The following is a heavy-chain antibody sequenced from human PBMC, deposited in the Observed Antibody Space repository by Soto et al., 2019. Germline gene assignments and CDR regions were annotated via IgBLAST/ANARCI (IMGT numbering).Heavy chain of an antibody. CDR1: GFTFSSYG. D-gene: IGHD2-2*01. Sequence: PGGSLRLSCAASGFTFSSYGMHWVRQAPGKGLEWVAVIWYDGSNKYYADSVKGRFTISRDNSKNTLYLQMNSLRAEDTAVYYCARTGYCSSTSCPPNDYWGQGTLVTVSS. CDR3: ARTGYCSSTSCPPNDY. J-gene: IGHJ4*02. V-gene: IGHV3-33*01. CDR2: IWYDGSNK.